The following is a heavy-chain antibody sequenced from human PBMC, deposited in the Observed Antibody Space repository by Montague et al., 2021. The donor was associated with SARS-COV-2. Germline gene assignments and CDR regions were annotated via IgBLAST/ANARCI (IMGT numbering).Heavy chain of an antibody. V-gene: IGHV6-1*01. CDR3: ARYSYSGTYFGLNDAFDI. J-gene: IGHJ3*02. D-gene: IGHD1-26*01. CDR2: TCYRSEWYF. CDR1: GDSVSSNNAA. Sequence: CAISGDSVSSNNAAWNWIRQSPSRGLEWLGRTCYRSEWYFDYGISLRGRITINPDTSKNQFSLQLDSVTLDDTAVYYCARYSYSGTYFGLNDAFDIWGQGTLVTVSS.